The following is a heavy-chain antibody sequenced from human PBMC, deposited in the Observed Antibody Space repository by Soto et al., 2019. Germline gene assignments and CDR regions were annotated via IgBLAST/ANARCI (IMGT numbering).Heavy chain of an antibody. J-gene: IGHJ4*02. CDR2: IKEDASEK. D-gene: IGHD1-1*01. CDR3: APAILSPFRNVNS. Sequence: EVQLVQSGGDLVQPGGSLRLSCVASGFTFSTYWMTWVRQAPGMGLEWVAGIKEDASEKVYVDSVKGRFSISRDNAKNTLLLQQNNLRADDPAVYYCAPAILSPFRNVNSWGQGSLVTVSS. V-gene: IGHV3-7*01. CDR1: GFTFSTYW.